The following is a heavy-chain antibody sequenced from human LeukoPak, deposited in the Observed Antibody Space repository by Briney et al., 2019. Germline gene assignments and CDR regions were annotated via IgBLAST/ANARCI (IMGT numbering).Heavy chain of an antibody. CDR3: ASWMATVNYGMDV. CDR2: ISSSSSTI. V-gene: IGHV3-48*01. Sequence: GGSLRLSCAASGFTFSSYSMNWVRQAPGKGLEWVSYISSSSSTIYYADSVKGRFTISRDNGKNSLYLQMNSLRAEDTAVYYCASWMATVNYGMDVWGQGTTVTVSS. CDR1: GFTFSSYS. J-gene: IGHJ6*02. D-gene: IGHD4-17*01.